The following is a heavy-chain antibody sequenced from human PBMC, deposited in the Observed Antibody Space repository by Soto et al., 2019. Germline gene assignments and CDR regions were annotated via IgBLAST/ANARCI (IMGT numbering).Heavy chain of an antibody. V-gene: IGHV3-33*01. CDR3: ARYNHYDSSGYYPQGFDY. CDR1: GLTFSSYG. Sequence: GGSLRLSCAASGLTFSSYGMHWVRQAPGKGLEWVAVIWYDGSNKYYADSVKGRFTISRDNSKNTLYLQMNSLRAEDTAVYYCARYNHYDSSGYYPQGFDYWGQGTLVTVSS. D-gene: IGHD3-22*01. J-gene: IGHJ4*02. CDR2: IWYDGSNK.